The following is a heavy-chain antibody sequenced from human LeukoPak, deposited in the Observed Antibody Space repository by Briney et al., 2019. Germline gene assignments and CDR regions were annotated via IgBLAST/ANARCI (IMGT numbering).Heavy chain of an antibody. D-gene: IGHD4-23*01. CDR1: GITLNGYS. Sequence: PGGSLTLSCAGSGITLNGYSVNWVRQAPGKGLEWVSSICSTSTYIYYTDSVKGRFTISRDNAKNSVYLQMSSLRVEDTAVYYCARDLTTVASFDYWGQGTLVTASS. CDR2: ICSTSTYI. CDR3: ARDLTTVASFDY. J-gene: IGHJ4*02. V-gene: IGHV3-21*01.